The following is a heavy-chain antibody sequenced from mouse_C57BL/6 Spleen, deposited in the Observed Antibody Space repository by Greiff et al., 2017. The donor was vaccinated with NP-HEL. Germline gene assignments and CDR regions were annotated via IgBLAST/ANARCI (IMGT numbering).Heavy chain of an antibody. V-gene: IGHV1-82*01. D-gene: IGHD2-4*01. CDR2: IYPGDGDT. CDR3: ARVCDYDWYFDV. J-gene: IGHJ1*03. CDR1: GYAFSSSW. Sequence: QVQLQQSGPELVKPGASVKISCKASGYAFSSSWMNWVKQRPGKGLEWIGRIYPGDGDTNYNGKFKGKATLTADKSSSTAYMQLSSLTSEDSAVYFCARVCDYDWYFDVWGTGTTVTVSS.